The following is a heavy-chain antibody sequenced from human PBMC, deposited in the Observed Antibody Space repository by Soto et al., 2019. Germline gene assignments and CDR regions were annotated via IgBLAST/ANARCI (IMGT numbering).Heavy chain of an antibody. CDR1: GFSLSTSGMC. V-gene: IGHV2-70*11. J-gene: IGHJ6*02. CDR3: ARLPYYYDSSGYYYYYGMDV. CDR2: IDWDDDK. D-gene: IGHD3-22*01. Sequence: SGPTLVNPTQTLTLTCTFSGFSLSTSGMCVSWIRQPPGKALEWLARIDWDDDKYYSTSLKTRLTISKDTSKNQVVLTMTNMDPVDTATYYCARLPYYYDSSGYYYYYGMDVWGQGTTVTVSS.